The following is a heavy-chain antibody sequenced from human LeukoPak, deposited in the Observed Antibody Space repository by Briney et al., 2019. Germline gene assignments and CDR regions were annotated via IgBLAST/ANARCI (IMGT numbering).Heavy chain of an antibody. D-gene: IGHD3-10*01. V-gene: IGHV1-2*02. Sequence: ASVKVSCKASGYTFTGYYMHWVRQAPGQGLEWMGWINPNGGGTNYAQKFQGRVTMTGDTSISTAYMELSRLRSDDTAVYYCARAPRARPGAFDIWGQGTMVTVSS. CDR1: GYTFTGYY. CDR2: INPNGGGT. J-gene: IGHJ3*02. CDR3: ARAPRARPGAFDI.